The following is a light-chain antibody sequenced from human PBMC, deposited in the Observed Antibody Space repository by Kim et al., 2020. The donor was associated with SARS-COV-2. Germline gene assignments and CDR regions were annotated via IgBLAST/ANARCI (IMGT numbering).Light chain of an antibody. Sequence: GQSITISCTGTSIDVGGYNYVSWYQQHPGKAPKLMIYDVSNRPSGVSNRFSGSKSGNTASLTISGLQAEDEADYYCSSCTSSSTVVFGGGTQLTVL. CDR3: SSCTSSSTVV. V-gene: IGLV2-14*03. CDR2: DVS. J-gene: IGLJ2*01. CDR1: SIDVGGYNY.